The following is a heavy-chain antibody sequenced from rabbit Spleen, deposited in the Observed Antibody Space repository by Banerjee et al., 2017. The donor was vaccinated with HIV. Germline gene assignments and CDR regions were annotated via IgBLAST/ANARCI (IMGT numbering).Heavy chain of an antibody. CDR2: IYTSSGST. D-gene: IGHD2-1*01. Sequence: QEQLVESGGDLVKPGASLTLTCKASGFSFSSGGYMYWVRQAPGKGLEWIACIYTSSGSTWYASWVNGRFTISRSTSLNTVTLQMTSLTAADTATYFCARGTYGGYGGYEGAFDPWGPGTLVTVS. CDR3: ARGTYGGYGGYEGAFDP. CDR1: GFSFSSGGY. J-gene: IGHJ2*01. V-gene: IGHV1S43*01.